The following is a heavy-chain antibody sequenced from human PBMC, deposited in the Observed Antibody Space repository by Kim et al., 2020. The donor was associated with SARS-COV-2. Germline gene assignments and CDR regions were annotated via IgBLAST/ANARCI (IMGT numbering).Heavy chain of an antibody. D-gene: IGHD6-19*01. CDR2: INPNSGGT. V-gene: IGHV1-2*02. Sequence: ASVKVSCKASGYTFTGYYMHWVRQAPGQGLEWMGWINPNSGGTNYAQKFQGRVTMTRDTSISTAYMELSRLRSDDTAVYYCARKGGIAVAGNYFDYWGQGTLVTVSS. CDR1: GYTFTGYY. CDR3: ARKGGIAVAGNYFDY. J-gene: IGHJ4*02.